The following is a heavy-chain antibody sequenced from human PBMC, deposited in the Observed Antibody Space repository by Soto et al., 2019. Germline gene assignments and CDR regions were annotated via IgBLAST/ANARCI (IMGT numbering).Heavy chain of an antibody. V-gene: IGHV4-34*01. J-gene: IGHJ1*01. CDR3: ARGGFGYSYGQYFQH. CDR2: INHSGST. CDR1: GGSFSGYY. Sequence: PSETLSLTCAVYGGSFSGYYWSWIRQPPGKGLEWIGEINHSGSTNYNPSPKSRVTISVDTSKNQFSLKLSSVTAADTAVYYCARGGFGYSYGQYFQHWGQGTLVTVSS. D-gene: IGHD5-18*01.